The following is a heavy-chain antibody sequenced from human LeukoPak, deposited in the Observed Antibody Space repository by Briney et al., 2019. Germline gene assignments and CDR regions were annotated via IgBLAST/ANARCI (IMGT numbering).Heavy chain of an antibody. CDR3: ARDRWDGGLHCSGGSCYSGYYYYYYYYMDV. Sequence: ASVKVSCKASGYTFTSYGISWVRQAPGQGLEWMGWISAYNGNTNYAQKLQGRVTMTTDTSTSTAYMELRSLRSDDTAVYYCARDRWDGGLHCSGGSCYSGYYYYYYYYMDVWGKGTTVTVSS. V-gene: IGHV1-18*01. CDR1: GYTFTSYG. CDR2: ISAYNGNT. D-gene: IGHD2-15*01. J-gene: IGHJ6*03.